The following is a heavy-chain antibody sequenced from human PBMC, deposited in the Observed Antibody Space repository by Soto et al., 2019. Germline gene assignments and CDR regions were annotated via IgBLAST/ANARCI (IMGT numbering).Heavy chain of an antibody. CDR1: GGSISSYY. Sequence: SETLSLTCTVSGGSISSYYWSWIRQPPGKGLEWIGYIYYSGSTNYNPSLKSRVTISVDRSKNQFSLKLSSVTAADTAVYYCASLAEYSSSSHFDYWGQGTLVTVSS. V-gene: IGHV4-59*12. CDR2: IYYSGST. J-gene: IGHJ4*02. D-gene: IGHD6-6*01. CDR3: ASLAEYSSSSHFDY.